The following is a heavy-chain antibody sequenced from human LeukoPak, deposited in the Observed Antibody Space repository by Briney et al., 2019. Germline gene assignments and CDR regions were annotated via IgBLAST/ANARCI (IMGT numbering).Heavy chain of an antibody. D-gene: IGHD1-1*01. J-gene: IGHJ6*02. CDR1: GFTFSSYG. CDR2: IWYDGSNK. V-gene: IGHV3-33*01. CDR3: VRAATTATSYYFYYGMDV. Sequence: GRSLRLSCAASGFTFSSYGMHWVRQAPGKGLEWVAVIWYDGSNKYYADSVKGRFTISRDNSKNTLYLQMNSLRAEDTAVYYCVRAATTATSYYFYYGMDVWSQGTTVTVSS.